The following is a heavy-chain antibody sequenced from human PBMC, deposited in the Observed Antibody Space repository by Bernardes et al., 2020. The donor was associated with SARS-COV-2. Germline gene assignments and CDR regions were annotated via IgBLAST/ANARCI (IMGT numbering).Heavy chain of an antibody. V-gene: IGHV3-48*04. Sequence: GGSLRLSCAASGFTFSTYIMHWVRQAPGKGLEWVSYISGSSGTIYYADSVKGRFTISRDNAKNSLYLQMNSLRAEDTAVYYCARDRAGRMTDYWGQGTLVTVSS. J-gene: IGHJ4*02. D-gene: IGHD2-15*01. CDR3: ARDRAGRMTDY. CDR1: GFTFSTYI. CDR2: ISGSSGTI.